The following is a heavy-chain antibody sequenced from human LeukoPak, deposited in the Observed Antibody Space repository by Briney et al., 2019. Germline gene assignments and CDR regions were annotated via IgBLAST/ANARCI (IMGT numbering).Heavy chain of an antibody. CDR2: ITDSGSDT. V-gene: IGHV3-23*01. J-gene: IGHJ4*02. CDR3: AKDSPTITMVRGVFDY. CDR1: GFTFSSYA. D-gene: IGHD3-10*01. Sequence: PGGSLRLSCAASGFTFSSYAMNWVRQAPGKGLEWVSGITDSGSDTYYADSVKGRFTISRDNSNNMVYLQMNSLRAEDMAKYYCAKDSPTITMVRGVFDYWGQGTLVTVSS.